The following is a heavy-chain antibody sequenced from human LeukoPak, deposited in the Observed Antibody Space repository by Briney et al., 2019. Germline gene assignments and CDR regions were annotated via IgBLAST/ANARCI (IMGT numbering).Heavy chain of an antibody. Sequence: GGSLRLSCAAAGVTVSSNYMSLVRQAPGKGLEWVSVIYSGGSTYYADSVKGRFTISRDNSKNTLYLQMNSLRAEDTAVYYCARGLAGYSSGWYSGSAFDIWGQGTMVTVSS. J-gene: IGHJ3*02. D-gene: IGHD6-19*01. CDR3: ARGLAGYSSGWYSGSAFDI. V-gene: IGHV3-53*01. CDR2: IYSGGST. CDR1: GVTVSSNY.